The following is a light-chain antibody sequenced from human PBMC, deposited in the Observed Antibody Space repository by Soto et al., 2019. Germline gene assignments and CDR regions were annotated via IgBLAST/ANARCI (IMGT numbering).Light chain of an antibody. V-gene: IGKV1-5*03. Sequence: GDRVTITCRTSQSVDSWLAWYQQKPGKAPKLLIYKASSLQTGVPSRFSGSGSGTEFTLTISSLKPDDFATYYCQHYNDYSRMFGQGTKVEIK. CDR2: KAS. CDR3: QHYNDYSRM. J-gene: IGKJ1*01. CDR1: QSVDSW.